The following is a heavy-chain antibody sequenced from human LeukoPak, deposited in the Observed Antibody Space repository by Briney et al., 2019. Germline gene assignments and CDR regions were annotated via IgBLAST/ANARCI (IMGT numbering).Heavy chain of an antibody. CDR3: ARSGIAAAEWFDP. D-gene: IGHD6-13*01. Sequence: PSETLSLTCTVSGGSITSYFWSWVRQPPGKGLEWIGYIYYNGSTNYNPSLKSRVTMSVDTSKNQFSLKLSSVTAADTAIYYCARSGIAAAEWFDPRGQGTLLTVSS. J-gene: IGHJ5*02. CDR2: IYYNGST. CDR1: GGSITSYF. V-gene: IGHV4-59*01.